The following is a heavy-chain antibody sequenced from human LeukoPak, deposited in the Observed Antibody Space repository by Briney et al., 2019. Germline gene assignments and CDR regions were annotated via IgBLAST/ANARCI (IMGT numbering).Heavy chain of an antibody. CDR1: GDSISSSTYY. CDR2: IYHRGST. V-gene: IGHV4-39*07. D-gene: IGHD6-6*01. CDR3: ARTRRTVGFDY. J-gene: IGHJ4*02. Sequence: PSETLSLTCTVSGDSISSSTYYWGWIRQPPGKGLEWIGCIYHRGSTYYNPSLKSRVTISVDTSKNQFSLKLSSVTAADTAVYYCARTRRTVGFDYWGRGTLVTVSS.